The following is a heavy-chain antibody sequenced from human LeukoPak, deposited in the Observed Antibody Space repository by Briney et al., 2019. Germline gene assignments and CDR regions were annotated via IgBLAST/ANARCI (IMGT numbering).Heavy chain of an antibody. CDR3: ARKSSIRGGFH. Sequence: SETLSLTCAVYGGSFSGYYWTWLRQPPGKGLEWIGEINHSGSTNYNPSLKSRITIPVDTSKNQFSLKLISVTAADTAVYYCARKSSIRGGFHWGQGTLVTVSS. CDR1: GGSFSGYY. V-gene: IGHV4-34*01. CDR2: INHSGST. J-gene: IGHJ4*02. D-gene: IGHD2-2*01.